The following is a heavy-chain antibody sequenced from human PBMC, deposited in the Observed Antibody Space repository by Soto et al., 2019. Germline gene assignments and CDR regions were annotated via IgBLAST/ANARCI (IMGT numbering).Heavy chain of an antibody. Sequence: QVQLVQSGAEVKKPGASVKVSCKASGYTFTSYDINWVRQATGQGLEWMGWMNPNSGNTGYAQKFQGRVTMTRNTSISTAYMELSSLRSEDTAVYYCARSWRSSWHYDNWFDPWGQGTLVTVSS. CDR3: ARSWRSSWHYDNWFDP. D-gene: IGHD6-13*01. CDR1: GYTFTSYD. CDR2: MNPNSGNT. V-gene: IGHV1-8*01. J-gene: IGHJ5*02.